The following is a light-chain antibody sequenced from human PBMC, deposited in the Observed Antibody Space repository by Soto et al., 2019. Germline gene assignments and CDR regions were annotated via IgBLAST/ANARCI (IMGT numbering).Light chain of an antibody. J-gene: IGLJ1*01. CDR1: SSDVGGYNY. CDR2: EVS. CDR3: SSYVESXIIYV. V-gene: IGLV2-8*01. Sequence: QSVLTQPPSASGSPGQSVTISCTGTSSDVGGYNYVSWYQQHPGKAPKLMIYEVSKRPSGVPDRFSGSKSGNTASLTVSGLQAEDEADYYCSSYVESXIIYVFGTGTKVTVL.